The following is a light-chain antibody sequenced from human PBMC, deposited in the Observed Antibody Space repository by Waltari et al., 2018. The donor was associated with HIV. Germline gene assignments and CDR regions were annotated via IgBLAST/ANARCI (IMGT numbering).Light chain of an antibody. CDR1: QSLLHSNGYNY. CDR2: LGS. V-gene: IGKV2-28*01. J-gene: IGKJ1*01. Sequence: DIVMTQSPLSLPVTHGEPAYISFRSSQSLLHSNGYNYLDWYLQKPGQSPHLLIYLGSNRASGVPDRFSGSGSGTDFTLKISRVEAEDVGVYYCMQALQTPWTFGQGTKVEIK. CDR3: MQALQTPWT.